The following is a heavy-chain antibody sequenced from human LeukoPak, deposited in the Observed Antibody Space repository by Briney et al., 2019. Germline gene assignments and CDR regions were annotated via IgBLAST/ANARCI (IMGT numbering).Heavy chain of an antibody. CDR3: ARDGTILTGSLYYYYGMDV. D-gene: IGHD3-9*01. J-gene: IGHJ6*02. Sequence: KPGGSLRLSCPASGFTFSSYSMNWVRQAPGKGLEWVSSISSSSSYIYYADSVKGRFTISRDNAKNSLYLQMNSLRAEDTAVYYCARDGTILTGSLYYYYGMDVWGQGTTVTVSS. CDR2: ISSSSSYI. CDR1: GFTFSSYS. V-gene: IGHV3-21*01.